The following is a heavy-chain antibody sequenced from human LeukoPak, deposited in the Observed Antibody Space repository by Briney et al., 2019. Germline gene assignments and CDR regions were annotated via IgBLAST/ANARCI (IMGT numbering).Heavy chain of an antibody. J-gene: IGHJ4*02. V-gene: IGHV4-4*02. CDR1: GGSISSSNW. CDR3: ARVSIAAAGPFDY. CDR2: IYHSGST. D-gene: IGHD6-13*01. Sequence: SGTLSLTCAVSGGSISSSNWWSWVRQPPGKGLEWIGYIYHSGSTYYNPSLKSRVTISVDRSKNQFSLKLSSVTAADTAVYYCARVSIAAAGPFDYWGQGTLVTVSS.